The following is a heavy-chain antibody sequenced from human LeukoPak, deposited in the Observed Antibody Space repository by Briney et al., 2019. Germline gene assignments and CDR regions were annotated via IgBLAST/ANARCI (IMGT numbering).Heavy chain of an antibody. D-gene: IGHD5-24*01. Sequence: PGGSLRLSCAASVFTFSSYSMNWVRQAPAKGLAWVSYINSSSSTIYYADSVKGRFTISRDNAKNSLYLQMNSLRDEDTAGYYCARDRGGMATIDAFDIWGQGTMVTVSS. J-gene: IGHJ3*02. CDR3: ARDRGGMATIDAFDI. CDR2: INSSSSTI. V-gene: IGHV3-48*02. CDR1: VFTFSSYS.